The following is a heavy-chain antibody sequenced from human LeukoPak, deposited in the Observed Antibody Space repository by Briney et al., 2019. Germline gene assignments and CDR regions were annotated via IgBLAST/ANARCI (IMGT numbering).Heavy chain of an antibody. CDR2: INPNSGGT. CDR1: GYTFTGYY. CDR3: AREGYYYGSGSSVVYYYYYYMDV. V-gene: IGHV1-2*02. Sequence: ASVKVSCKASGYTFTGYYMHWVRQAPGQGLEWMGWINPNSGGTNYAQKFQGRVTMTRDTSISTAYMELSRLRSDDTAVYYCAREGYYYGSGSSVVYYYYYYMDVWGKGTTVTISS. D-gene: IGHD3-10*01. J-gene: IGHJ6*03.